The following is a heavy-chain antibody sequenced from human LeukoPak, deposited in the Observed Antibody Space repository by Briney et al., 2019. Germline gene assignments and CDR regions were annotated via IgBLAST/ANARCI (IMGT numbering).Heavy chain of an antibody. D-gene: IGHD6-13*01. Sequence: GGSLRLSCAASGFIFSSYGMHWVRQAPGKGLEWVAVISYDGSNKYYADSVKGRFTISRDNSKNTLYLQMNSLRAEDTAVYYCAKCSSWTYYYYGMDVWGQGTTVTVSS. CDR1: GFIFSSYG. CDR3: AKCSSWTYYYYGMDV. V-gene: IGHV3-30*18. J-gene: IGHJ6*02. CDR2: ISYDGSNK.